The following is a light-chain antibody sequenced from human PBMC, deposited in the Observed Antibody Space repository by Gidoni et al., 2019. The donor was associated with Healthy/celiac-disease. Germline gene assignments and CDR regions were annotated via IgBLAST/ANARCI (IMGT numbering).Light chain of an antibody. J-gene: IGKJ1*01. CDR1: QIISSW. Sequence: DIQMPQSPSTLSASVGERVTITCRASQIISSWLAWYQQKPGKAPKLLIYKASSLESGFPSRFSGSGSGTEFTLTISSLQPDDFATYYCQQYNSYSRTFGQGTKVEIK. CDR3: QQYNSYSRT. CDR2: KAS. V-gene: IGKV1-5*03.